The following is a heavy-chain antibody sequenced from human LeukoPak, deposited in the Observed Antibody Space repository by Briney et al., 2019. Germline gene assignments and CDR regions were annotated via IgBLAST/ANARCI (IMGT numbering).Heavy chain of an antibody. CDR1: GGSISSSSYC. CDR2: IYYSGST. V-gene: IGHV4-39*01. J-gene: IGHJ4*02. CDR3: AIPAYYYGSGAIDY. D-gene: IGHD3-10*01. Sequence: SETLSLACTVSGGSISSSSYCWGWIRQPPGKGLEWIGSIYYSGSTYYNPSLKSRVTISVDTSKNQLSLKLSSVTAADTAVYYCAIPAYYYGSGAIDYWGQGTLATVSS.